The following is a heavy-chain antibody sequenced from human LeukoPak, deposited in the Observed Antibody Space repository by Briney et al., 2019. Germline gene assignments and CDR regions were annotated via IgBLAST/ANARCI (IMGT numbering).Heavy chain of an antibody. D-gene: IGHD2-2*01. CDR2: IDPSDCST. V-gene: IGHV1-46*01. Sequence: GALVKVSCTASGYTFTTYFVHWVRQAPGQGLEWMGIIDPSDCSTSHAQKFQGRVTMTRDTSTSTVYMELSSLRSEDTAVYFCARGCRVVPGVHNVGRTQYYNGMDVWGQGTTVTVSS. CDR1: GYTFTTYF. CDR3: ARGCRVVPGVHNVGRTQYYNGMDV. J-gene: IGHJ6*02.